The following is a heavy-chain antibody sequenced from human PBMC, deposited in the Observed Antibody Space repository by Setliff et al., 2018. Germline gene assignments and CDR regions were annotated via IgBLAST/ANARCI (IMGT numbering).Heavy chain of an antibody. D-gene: IGHD4-17*01. Sequence: ASVKVSCKASGYTFTSYGISWVRQAPGQGLEWMGWISAYNGNTNYAQKLQGRVTMTTDTSTTTAYMELSSLRSEDTAVYYCAREVGVAVTTTNYHYYMDVWGRGTTVTVSS. V-gene: IGHV1-18*01. CDR1: GYTFTSYG. CDR3: AREVGVAVTTTNYHYYMDV. J-gene: IGHJ6*03. CDR2: ISAYNGNT.